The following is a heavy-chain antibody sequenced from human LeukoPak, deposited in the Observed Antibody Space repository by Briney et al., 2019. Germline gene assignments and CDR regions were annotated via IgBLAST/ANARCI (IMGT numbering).Heavy chain of an antibody. CDR2: ISGSGGST. V-gene: IGHV3-23*01. CDR1: GFTFSSYA. J-gene: IGHJ5*02. D-gene: IGHD3-3*01. Sequence: PGGSLRLSCAASGFTFSSYAMSWVRQAPGKGLEWVSAISGSGGSTYYADPVKGRFTISRDNSKNTLYLQMNSLRAEDTAVYYCANPYYDFWSGENWFDPWGQGTLVTVSS. CDR3: ANPYYDFWSGENWFDP.